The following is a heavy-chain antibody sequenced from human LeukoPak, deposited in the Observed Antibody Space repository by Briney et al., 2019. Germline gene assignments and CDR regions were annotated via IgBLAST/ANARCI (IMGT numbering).Heavy chain of an antibody. Sequence: PGGSLRLSCAASGFTFDDYAMHWVRQAPGKGLEWVSGISWNSGSIGYADSVKGRFTISRDNAKNSLYLQMNSLRAEDTALYYCANNPGSGHDGGYWGQGTLVTVSS. CDR3: ANNPGSGHDGGY. CDR2: ISWNSGSI. D-gene: IGHD5-12*01. V-gene: IGHV3-9*01. J-gene: IGHJ4*02. CDR1: GFTFDDYA.